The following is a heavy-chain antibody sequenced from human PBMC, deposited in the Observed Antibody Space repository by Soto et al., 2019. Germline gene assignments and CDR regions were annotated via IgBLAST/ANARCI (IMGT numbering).Heavy chain of an antibody. D-gene: IGHD6-13*01. V-gene: IGHV1-58*01. CDR3: ARDVPSRGIAAAGTWDYYYYYGMDV. CDR1: GFTFTTLV. CDR2: IVVGSGNT. Sequence: SVKVSCKASGFTFTTLVVLWVRQARGHPLEWIGWIVVGSGNTNYAQKFQGWVTMTRDTSISTAYMELSRLRSDDTAVYYCARDVPSRGIAAAGTWDYYYYYGMDVWGQGTTVTFS. J-gene: IGHJ6*02.